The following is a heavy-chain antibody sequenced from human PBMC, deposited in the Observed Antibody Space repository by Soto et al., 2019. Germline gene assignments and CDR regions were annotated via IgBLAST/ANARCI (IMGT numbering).Heavy chain of an antibody. CDR2: ITGSGGNT. J-gene: IGHJ4*02. V-gene: IGHV3-23*01. Sequence: EVQLLESGGGLVQPGGSLRLSCAASGVTFSSSAMTWVRQATGKGLEWVSSITGSGGNTYYADSVKGRFTISTDHSKNTPTMQMNSLRAEDTAVDYSAKLPLSLSPSTGGYSDCWGQGPLVTVSS. CDR3: AKLPLSLSPSTGGYSDC. CDR1: GVTFSSSA. D-gene: IGHD1-1*01.